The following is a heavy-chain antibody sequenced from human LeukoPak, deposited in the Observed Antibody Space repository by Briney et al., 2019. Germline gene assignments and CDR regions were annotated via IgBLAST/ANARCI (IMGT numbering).Heavy chain of an antibody. CDR1: GYTFTSYG. V-gene: IGHV1-18*01. CDR3: ARDVAKDIVLMVYAIRYNWFDP. Sequence: ASVKVSCKASGYTFTSYGISWVRQAPGQGLEWMGWISAYNGDTNYAQKLQGRVTMTTDTSTSTAYMELRSLRSDDTAVYYCARDVAKDIVLMVYAIRYNWFDPWGQGTLVTVSS. J-gene: IGHJ5*02. CDR2: ISAYNGDT. D-gene: IGHD2-8*01.